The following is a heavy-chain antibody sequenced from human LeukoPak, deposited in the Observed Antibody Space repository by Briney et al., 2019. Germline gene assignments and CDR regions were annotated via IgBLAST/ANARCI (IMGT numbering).Heavy chain of an antibody. CDR1: GFTFSSFT. D-gene: IGHD3-10*01. J-gene: IGHJ4*02. CDR2: ISSSSSTI. CDR3: ARRDYGSGSYPY. V-gene: IGHV3-48*02. Sequence: PGGSLRLSCAASGFTFSSFTMNWVRQAPGKGLEWVSYISSSSSTIYYADSVKGRFTISRDNAKNSLYLQMNSLRDEDTAVYYCARRDYGSGSYPYWGQGTLVTVSS.